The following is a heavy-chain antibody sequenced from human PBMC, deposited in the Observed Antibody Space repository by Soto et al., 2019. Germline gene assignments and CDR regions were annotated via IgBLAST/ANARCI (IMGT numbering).Heavy chain of an antibody. J-gene: IGHJ6*02. CDR3: ARAAPGIAAAGSVGGMDV. CDR1: GFTFSSYE. D-gene: IGHD6-13*01. CDR2: ISSSGSTI. Sequence: PGGSLRLSCAASGFTFSSYEMNWVRQAPGKGLEWVSYISSSGSTIYYADSVKGRFTISRDNAKNSLYLQMNSLRAEDTAVYYCARAAPGIAAAGSVGGMDVWGQGTTVTVSS. V-gene: IGHV3-48*03.